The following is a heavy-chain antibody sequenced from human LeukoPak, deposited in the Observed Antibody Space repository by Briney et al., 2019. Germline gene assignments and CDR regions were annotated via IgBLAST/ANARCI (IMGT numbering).Heavy chain of an antibody. CDR3: ARRNIAEAALDY. CDR1: GFTFSSYS. J-gene: IGHJ4*02. CDR2: ISSSSSYI. D-gene: IGHD6-13*01. Sequence: GGSLRLSCAASGFTFSSYSMNWVRQAPGKGLEWVSSISSSSSYIYYADSVKDRFTISRDNSKNTLYLQMNSLRAEDTAVYYCARRNIAEAALDYWGQGTLVTVSS. V-gene: IGHV3-21*04.